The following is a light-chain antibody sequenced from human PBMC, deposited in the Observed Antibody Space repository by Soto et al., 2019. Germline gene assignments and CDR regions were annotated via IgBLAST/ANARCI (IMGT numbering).Light chain of an antibody. Sequence: QSVLTQPPSASGSPGQSVTFSCTGTSSDVGGYNYVSWYQHHPGKAPKLMIYEVNTRPSGVPDRFSGSKSGNTASLTVSGLQAEDEADYYCSSYAGGNNVVFGGGTQLTVL. CDR2: EVN. CDR3: SSYAGGNNVV. V-gene: IGLV2-8*01. CDR1: SSDVGGYNY. J-gene: IGLJ2*01.